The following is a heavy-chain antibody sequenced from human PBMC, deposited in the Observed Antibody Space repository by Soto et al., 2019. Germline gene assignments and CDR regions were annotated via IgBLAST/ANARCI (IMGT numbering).Heavy chain of an antibody. J-gene: IGHJ4*02. V-gene: IGHV2-70*01. CDR2: IDWDDDK. Sequence: SGPTLVNPTQTLTLTCTFSGFSLSTSGMCVGWIRQPPGKALEWLALIDWDDDKYYSTSLKTRLTISKDTSKNQVVLTMTNMDPVDTATYYCARIGQWGSGWYGAFDYRGQGTLVTVSS. CDR3: ARIGQWGSGWYGAFDY. CDR1: GFSLSTSGMC. D-gene: IGHD6-19*01.